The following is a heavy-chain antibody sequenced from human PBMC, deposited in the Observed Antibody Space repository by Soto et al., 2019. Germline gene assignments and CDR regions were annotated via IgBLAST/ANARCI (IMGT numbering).Heavy chain of an antibody. CDR2: IYYSGST. CDR1: GGSISSGGYY. Sequence: QVQLQESGPGLVKPSQTLSLTCTVSGGSISSGGYYWCWIRQHPGKGLEWIGYIYYSGSTYYNPSLKSRVTISVDTSKNQFSLKLSSVTAADTAVYYCARDGRSGYYYGMDVWGQGTTVTVSS. D-gene: IGHD3-10*01. CDR3: ARDGRSGYYYGMDV. J-gene: IGHJ6*02. V-gene: IGHV4-31*03.